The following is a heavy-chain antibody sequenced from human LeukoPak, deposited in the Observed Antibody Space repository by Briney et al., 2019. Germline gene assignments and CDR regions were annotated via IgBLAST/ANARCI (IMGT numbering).Heavy chain of an antibody. V-gene: IGHV3-21*01. CDR1: GFTFSSYN. J-gene: IGHJ4*02. Sequence: GGSLRLSCAASGFTFSSYNMNWLRQAPGKGLEWVSSISHGSGSIYYADSVKGRFTISRDNAKNTLYLQMNSLRVDDTAVYYCARVSSGEQWLAFDYWGQGILVTVFS. CDR2: ISHGSGSI. CDR3: ARVSSGEQWLAFDY. D-gene: IGHD6-19*01.